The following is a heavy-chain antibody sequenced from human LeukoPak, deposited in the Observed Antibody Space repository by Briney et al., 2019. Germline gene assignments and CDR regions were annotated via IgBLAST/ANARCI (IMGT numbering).Heavy chain of an antibody. J-gene: IGHJ4*02. D-gene: IGHD2-2*01. Sequence: SVTLSLTCIVSGGSISSSSYYWGWIRQPPGKGLEWIGTIYYGGSTYYNPSLKSRLTISVDTSRNQFSLKVSSVNAADTAVYYCARDLGCSSASCYYSWGQGTLVTVSS. CDR1: GGSISSSSYY. V-gene: IGHV4-39*07. CDR3: ARDLGCSSASCYYS. CDR2: IYYGGST.